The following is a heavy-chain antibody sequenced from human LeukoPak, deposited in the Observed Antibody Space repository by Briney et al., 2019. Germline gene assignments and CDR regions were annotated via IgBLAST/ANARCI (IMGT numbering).Heavy chain of an antibody. V-gene: IGHV3-23*01. J-gene: IGHJ4*02. Sequence: PGGSLRLSCAASGFTFSNYAMSWVRQAPGKGLEWVSDISGSGDSTNYADSVKGRFTISRDNSKNSLYLQMNSLGAEDTAVYYCARGLGYCSGGSCYFGDYWGQGTLVTVSS. D-gene: IGHD2-15*01. CDR1: GFTFSNYA. CDR3: ARGLGYCSGGSCYFGDY. CDR2: ISGSGDST.